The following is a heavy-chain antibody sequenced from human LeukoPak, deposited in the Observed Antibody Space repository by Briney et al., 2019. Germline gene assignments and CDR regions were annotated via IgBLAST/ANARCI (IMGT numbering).Heavy chain of an antibody. CDR1: GFTFSSYG. V-gene: IGHV3-33*01. Sequence: GGSLRLSCAASGFTFSSYGMHWVRQAPGKGLEWAAVIWYDGSNKYYADSVKGRFTISRDNSKNTLYLRMNSPRAEDTAVYYCARDTAMVPDYWGQGTLVTVSS. D-gene: IGHD5-18*01. J-gene: IGHJ4*02. CDR2: IWYDGSNK. CDR3: ARDTAMVPDY.